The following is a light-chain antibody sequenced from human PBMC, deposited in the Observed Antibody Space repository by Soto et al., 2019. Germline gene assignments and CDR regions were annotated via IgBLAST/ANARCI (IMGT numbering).Light chain of an antibody. CDR3: QHRSHWLIT. Sequence: EIVLTQSPATLSLSPGERATLSCRASQSVTNYLAWYQQKASQAPRLLIYETIHRATGIPARFSGSGSGTDFTLTISSLEPEDFAVYYCQHRSHWLITFGQGTRLEIK. V-gene: IGKV3-11*01. CDR2: ETI. J-gene: IGKJ5*01. CDR1: QSVTNY.